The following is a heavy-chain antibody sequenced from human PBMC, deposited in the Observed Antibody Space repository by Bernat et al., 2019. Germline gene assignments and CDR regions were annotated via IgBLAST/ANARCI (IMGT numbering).Heavy chain of an antibody. Sequence: EEQLVQSGGGLVQPGGSLRLSCAASGFTFSSYWMSWVRQAPGKGLEWVANIKQDGSEIQYLDSVKGRFTISRDNAKNSLSLQMNSLRAEDTAVYYCARDNWAQVVLEAFDIWGQGTMVTVSS. CDR1: GFTFSSYW. CDR2: IKQDGSEI. D-gene: IGHD7-27*01. CDR3: ARDNWAQVVLEAFDI. V-gene: IGHV3-7*03. J-gene: IGHJ3*02.